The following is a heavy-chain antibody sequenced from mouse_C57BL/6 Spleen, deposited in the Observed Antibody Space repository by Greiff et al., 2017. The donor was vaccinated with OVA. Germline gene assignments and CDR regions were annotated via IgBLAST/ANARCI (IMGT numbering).Heavy chain of an antibody. Sequence: EVQLQQSGPELVKPGASVKISCKASGYSFTDYNMNWVKQSNGKSLEWIGVINPNYGTTSYKQKFKGKATLTVDQSSSTAYMQLNRLTSEDSAVXYSAKCVRDDDYNYYAMDYWGQGTSVTVSS. CDR3: AKCVRDDDYNYYAMDY. V-gene: IGHV1-39*01. CDR2: INPNYGTT. J-gene: IGHJ4*01. CDR1: GYSFTDYN. D-gene: IGHD2-3*01.